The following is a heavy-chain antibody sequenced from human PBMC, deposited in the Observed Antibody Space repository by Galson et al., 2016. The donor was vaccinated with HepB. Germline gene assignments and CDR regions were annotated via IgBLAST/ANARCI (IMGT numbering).Heavy chain of an antibody. V-gene: IGHV1-3*01. CDR1: AYDFVTYT. J-gene: IGHJ5*02. Sequence: SVKVSCKASAYDFVTYTMHWVRQAPGQRLEWLGCVYLGNGNTKYSHKLQGRVTLTRYTPASTDYMELPSMRAEDTATYYCAFTYHSCEVVGLRFDPWGQGTLVTVSS. CDR3: AFTYHSCEVVGLRFDP. D-gene: IGHD2-15*01. CDR2: VYLGNGNT.